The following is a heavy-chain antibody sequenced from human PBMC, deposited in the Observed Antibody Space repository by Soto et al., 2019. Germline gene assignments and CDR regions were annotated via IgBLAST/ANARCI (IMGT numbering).Heavy chain of an antibody. CDR2: ISAYNGNT. V-gene: IGHV1-18*01. CDR3: ARGGTPIDS. CDR1: GYTFTNFG. J-gene: IGHJ4*02. D-gene: IGHD3-16*01. Sequence: QVQLVQSGAEVKKPGASVKVSCKTSGYTFTNFGLSWVRQAPGQGLEWMGWISAYNGNTNYAQNFQGRVPMTTDTSTSTGYMELRSLRSDDKAVYYCARGGTPIDSWGQGTLVTVSS.